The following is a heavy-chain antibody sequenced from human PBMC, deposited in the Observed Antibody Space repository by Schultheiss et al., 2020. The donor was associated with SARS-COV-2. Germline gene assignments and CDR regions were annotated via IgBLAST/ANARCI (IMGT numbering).Heavy chain of an antibody. CDR2: IKSKTDGGTT. Sequence: GGSLRLSCAASGFTFSNAWMSWVRQAPGKGLEWVGRIKSKTDGGTTDYAAPVKGRFTISRDDSKNTLYLQMNSLRAEDTAVYYCALTFRGDAFDIWGQGTMVTVSS. CDR1: GFTFSNAW. CDR3: ALTFRGDAFDI. D-gene: IGHD2/OR15-2a*01. V-gene: IGHV3-15*01. J-gene: IGHJ3*02.